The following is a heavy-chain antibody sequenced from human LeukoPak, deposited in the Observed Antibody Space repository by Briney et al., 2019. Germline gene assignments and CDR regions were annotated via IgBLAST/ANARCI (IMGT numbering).Heavy chain of an antibody. CDR1: GFTFSSYG. V-gene: IGHV3-23*01. CDR2: ISGSGGST. J-gene: IGHJ4*02. Sequence: PGGSLRLSCAASGFTFSSYGMHWVRQAPGKGLEWVSAISGSGGSTYYADSVKGRFTISRGNSKNTLYLQMNSLRAEDTAVYYCAKDLWLEAYYFDYWGQGTLVTVSS. CDR3: AKDLWLEAYYFDY. D-gene: IGHD6-19*01.